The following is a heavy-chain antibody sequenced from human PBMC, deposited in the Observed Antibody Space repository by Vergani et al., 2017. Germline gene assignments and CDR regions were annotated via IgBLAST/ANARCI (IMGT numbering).Heavy chain of an antibody. Sequence: QVQLQESGPGLVKPSETLSLTCTVSGRSISSYYWSWIRQPPGKGLEWIGYIYYSGSTNYNPSLKSRVTISVDTSKNQFSLTLTSVTAEDTAVYYCASDTHSGQMADRWGQGILVTVTS. CDR3: ASDTHSGQMADR. V-gene: IGHV4-59*01. J-gene: IGHJ5*02. D-gene: IGHD6-19*01. CDR2: IYYSGST. CDR1: GRSISSYY.